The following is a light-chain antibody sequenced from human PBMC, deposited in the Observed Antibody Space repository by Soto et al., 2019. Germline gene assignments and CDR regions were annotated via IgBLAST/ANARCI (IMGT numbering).Light chain of an antibody. V-gene: IGKV1-5*03. CDR2: KAS. Sequence: DIQMTQSPSTMSASVGDRVTITCRASQSIDSWLAWYKQKPGKAPKFLMYKASNLESGVPSRFSGSGSETEFTLTISSLQPDDFAIYYCQHYKSYPWTFGQGTKVELK. CDR1: QSIDSW. CDR3: QHYKSYPWT. J-gene: IGKJ1*01.